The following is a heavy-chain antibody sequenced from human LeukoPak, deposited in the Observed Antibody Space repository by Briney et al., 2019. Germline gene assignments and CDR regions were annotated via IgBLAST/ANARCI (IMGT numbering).Heavy chain of an antibody. Sequence: KTGGSLRLSCAASGFTFDDYGMSWIRQPPGKGLEWIGEINHSGSTNYNPSLKSRVTISVDTSKNQFSLKLSSVTAADTAVYYCARGFGRRPVSYFDYWGQGTLVTVSS. J-gene: IGHJ4*02. CDR1: GFTFDDYG. D-gene: IGHD3-16*01. CDR2: INHSGST. CDR3: ARGFGRRPVSYFDY. V-gene: IGHV4-34*01.